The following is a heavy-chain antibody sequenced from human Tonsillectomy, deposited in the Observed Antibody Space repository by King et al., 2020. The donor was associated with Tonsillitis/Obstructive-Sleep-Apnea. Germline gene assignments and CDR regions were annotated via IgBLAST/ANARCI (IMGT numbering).Heavy chain of an antibody. D-gene: IGHD4-17*01. CDR3: ARGGNGGYGDYDFDY. V-gene: IGHV4-34*01. CDR2: INHSGST. J-gene: IGHJ4*02. Sequence: VQLQQWGAGLLKPSETLSLTCAVYGGSFSGYYWSWIRQPPGKGLEWIGKINHSGSTNYNPSLKSRVTISVDTSKNQFSLKLSSVTAADTAVYYCARGGNGGYGDYDFDYWGQGTLVTVSS. CDR1: GGSFSGYY.